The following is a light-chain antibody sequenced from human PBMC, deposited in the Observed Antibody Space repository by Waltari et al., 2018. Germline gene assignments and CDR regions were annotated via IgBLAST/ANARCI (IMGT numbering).Light chain of an antibody. CDR3: GAWDISLSAWV. CDR1: NIENNY. V-gene: IGLV1-51*01. J-gene: IGLJ3*02. Sequence: QSVLTQPPSVSAAPGQRVTISCSNIENNYVSWYQQLPGTAPKLLIYDNDKRPSRDPCRISGSKAGEAATLGITGLQTGDEADYYCGAWDISLSAWVFGGGTKLTVL. CDR2: DND.